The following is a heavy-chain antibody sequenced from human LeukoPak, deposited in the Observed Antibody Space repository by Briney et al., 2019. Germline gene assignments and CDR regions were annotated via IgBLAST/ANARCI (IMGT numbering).Heavy chain of an antibody. Sequence: SLRLSCAASGFTFYDYAMHWVRHAPGKGLEWVSGISWNSGSIGYADSVKGRFTISRDNAKNSLYLQVNSLRAEDTALYYCATFSGYDWSFDYWGQGTLVTVSS. CDR3: ATFSGYDWSFDY. CDR2: ISWNSGSI. CDR1: GFTFYDYA. J-gene: IGHJ4*02. V-gene: IGHV3-9*01. D-gene: IGHD5-12*01.